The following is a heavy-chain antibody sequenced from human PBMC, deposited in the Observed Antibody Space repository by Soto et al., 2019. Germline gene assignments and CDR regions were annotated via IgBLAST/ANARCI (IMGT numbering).Heavy chain of an antibody. CDR3: AYSAYYDSSGYHPDY. D-gene: IGHD3-22*01. CDR2: INPNSGGT. J-gene: IGHJ4*01. Sequence: GASVKVFCKASGYTFTGYYMHWVRQAPGQGLEWMGWINPNSGGTNYAQKFQGRVTMTRDTSISTAYMELSRLRSDDTAVYYCAYSAYYDSSGYHPDYWGQGTLVTVSS. V-gene: IGHV1-2*02. CDR1: GYTFTGYY.